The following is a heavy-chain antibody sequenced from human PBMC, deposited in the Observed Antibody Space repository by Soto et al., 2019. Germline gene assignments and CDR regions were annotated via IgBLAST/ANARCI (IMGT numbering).Heavy chain of an antibody. CDR1: GFTFSSYS. Sequence: EVQLVESGGGLVQPGGSLRLSCAASGFTFSSYSMNWVRQAPGKGLEWVSYISSGSTTIYYADSVKGRFTISRDNAKNSRYLQMNSRRAEDTAVYYCARDPYTSGWYGSSFDYWGQGTLVTVSS. CDR2: ISSGSTTI. CDR3: ARDPYTSGWYGSSFDY. D-gene: IGHD6-19*01. J-gene: IGHJ4*02. V-gene: IGHV3-48*01.